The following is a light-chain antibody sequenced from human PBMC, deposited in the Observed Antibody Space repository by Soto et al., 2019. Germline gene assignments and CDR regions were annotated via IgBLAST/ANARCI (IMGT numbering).Light chain of an antibody. CDR1: QSVSSNY. CDR3: QQYGSSPRT. V-gene: IGKV3-20*01. CDR2: GAS. Sequence: EIVLTQSPGTLSLSPGERATLSCRASQSVSSNYLAWYQQTPGQAPRLLIYGASNRATGIPDRFSGSGSGTDFTLTISRLAPEAFAVYYCQQYGSSPRTFGQGTKVEVK. J-gene: IGKJ1*01.